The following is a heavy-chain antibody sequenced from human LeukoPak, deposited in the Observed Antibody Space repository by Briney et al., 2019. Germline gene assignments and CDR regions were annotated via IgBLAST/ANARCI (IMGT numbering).Heavy chain of an antibody. J-gene: IGHJ4*02. CDR1: GFTFSSYG. D-gene: IGHD3-16*01. Sequence: PGGSLRLSCAASGFTFSSYGMHWVRQAPGKGLEWVAFIRYDGSNKYYADSVKGRFTISRDNAKNSLYLQMNSLRAEDTAVYYCARDMNYDLCFDYWGQGTLVTVSS. CDR3: ARDMNYDLCFDY. CDR2: IRYDGSNK. V-gene: IGHV3-30*02.